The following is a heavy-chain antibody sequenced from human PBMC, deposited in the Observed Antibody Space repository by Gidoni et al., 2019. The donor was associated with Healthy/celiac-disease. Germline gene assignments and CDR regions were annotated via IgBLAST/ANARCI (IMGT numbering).Heavy chain of an antibody. V-gene: IGHV1-2*06. J-gene: IGHJ6*03. CDR3: AREKPRLHYMDV. Sequence: QVQLVQSGAEVKKPGASVKVSCKASGYTFTGYYMHWVRQAPGQGLEWMGRINPNSGGTNYAQKFQGRVTMTMDTSISTAYMELSRLRSGDTAVYYCAREKPRLHYMDVWGKGTTVTVSS. CDR2: INPNSGGT. CDR1: GYTFTGYY.